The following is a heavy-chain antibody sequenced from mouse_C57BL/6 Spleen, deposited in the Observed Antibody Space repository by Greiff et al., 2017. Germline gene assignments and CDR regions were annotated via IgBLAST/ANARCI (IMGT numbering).Heavy chain of an antibody. CDR2: INPNNGGT. Sequence: EVQLQQSGPELVKPGASVKISCKASGYTFTDYYMNWVKQSHGKSLEWIGDINPNNGGTSYNQKFKGKATLTVDKSSSTAYMELRSLTSEDSAVYYCARPSSHPYYYAMDYWGQGTSVTVSS. CDR1: GYTFTDYY. V-gene: IGHV1-26*01. D-gene: IGHD1-3*01. CDR3: ARPSSHPYYYAMDY. J-gene: IGHJ4*01.